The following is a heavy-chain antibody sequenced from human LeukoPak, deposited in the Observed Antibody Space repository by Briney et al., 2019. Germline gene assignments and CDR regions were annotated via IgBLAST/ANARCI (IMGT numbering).Heavy chain of an antibody. CDR1: GFTFSSCW. CDR3: ARLMGERSLFDY. Sequence: GGSLRLYCAASGFTFSSCWMTWVRQAPGKGLEWVANIKQDGNEKYYVDSVKGRFSISRDNAKNSVYLQMNSLRAEDTAGYYCARLMGERSLFDYWGQGVLVTVSS. D-gene: IGHD1-26*01. J-gene: IGHJ4*02. CDR2: IKQDGNEK. V-gene: IGHV3-7*02.